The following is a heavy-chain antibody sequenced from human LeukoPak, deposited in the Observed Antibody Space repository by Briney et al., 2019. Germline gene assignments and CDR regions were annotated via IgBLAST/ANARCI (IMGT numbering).Heavy chain of an antibody. CDR1: GGSISSSSYY. V-gene: IGHV4-39*01. Sequence: SETLSLTCTVSGGSISSSSYYWGWIRQPPGKGLEWIGSIYYSGSTYYNPSLKSRVTISVDTSKNQFSLKLSSVTAADTAVYYCASSSYYYDSSGYDAFDIWGQGTMVTVSS. J-gene: IGHJ3*02. CDR2: IYYSGST. CDR3: ASSSYYYDSSGYDAFDI. D-gene: IGHD3-22*01.